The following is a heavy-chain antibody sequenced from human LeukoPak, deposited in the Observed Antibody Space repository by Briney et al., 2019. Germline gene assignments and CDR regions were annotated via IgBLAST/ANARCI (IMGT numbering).Heavy chain of an antibody. CDR2: IYYSGST. J-gene: IGHJ5*02. Sequence: SETLSLTCTVSGGSISSYYWSWIRQPPGKGLEWIGYIYYSGSTNYNPSLKSRVTISVDTSKNQFSLKLSSVTAADTAVYYCAREFGAMVRGVIIDGWFDPWGQGTLVTVSS. V-gene: IGHV4-59*01. CDR1: GGSISSYY. CDR3: AREFGAMVRGVIIDGWFDP. D-gene: IGHD3-10*01.